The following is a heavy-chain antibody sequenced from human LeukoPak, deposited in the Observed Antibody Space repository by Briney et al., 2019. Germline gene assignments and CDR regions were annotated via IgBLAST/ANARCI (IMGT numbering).Heavy chain of an antibody. V-gene: IGHV3-30*18. CDR2: ISYDGSNK. Sequence: PGGSLRLSCAASGFTFSSYWMTWVRQAPGKGLEWVAVISYDGSNKYYADSVKGRFTISRDNSKNTLYLQMNSLRAEDTAVYYCAKENPVGGTNYFDYWGQGTLVTVPS. CDR1: GFTFSSYW. J-gene: IGHJ4*02. CDR3: AKENPVGGTNYFDY. D-gene: IGHD1-26*01.